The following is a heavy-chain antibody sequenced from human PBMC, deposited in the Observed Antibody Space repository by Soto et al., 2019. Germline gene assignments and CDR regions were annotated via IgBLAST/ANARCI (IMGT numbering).Heavy chain of an antibody. CDR1: GGTFSRYA. J-gene: IGHJ5*01. D-gene: IGHD6-13*01. V-gene: IGHV1-69*01. CDR2: IIPMFGTT. Sequence: QVQLVQSGAEVRKPGSSVKVSCKASGGTFSRYAINWVRQAPGQGLEWMGGIIPMFGTTNYAQKFKGRVPITAHEATRTVYMELHTRRSEDAAVYSCARASIHGSSWYFWFHPRGQGTLVTVSS. CDR3: ARASIHGSSWYFWFHP.